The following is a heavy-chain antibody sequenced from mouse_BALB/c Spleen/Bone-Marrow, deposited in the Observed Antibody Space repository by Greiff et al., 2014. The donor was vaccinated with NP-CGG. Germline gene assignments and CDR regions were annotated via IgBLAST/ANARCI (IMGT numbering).Heavy chain of an antibody. D-gene: IGHD1-1*01. CDR3: ARGPTTVVAYYYTLNY. CDR1: GYSFTDYY. CDR2: VNPNNGGT. V-gene: IGHV1-34*01. Sequence: VQLQQPGPDLVKPGASVKISCKASGYSFTDYYMHWVKQSHGKSLEWIGRVNPNNGGTDYNQKFEGKAILTVDKSSSTAFMELRSLTSEDSAVYYCARGPTTVVAYYYTLNYWGQGTSVTVSS. J-gene: IGHJ4*01.